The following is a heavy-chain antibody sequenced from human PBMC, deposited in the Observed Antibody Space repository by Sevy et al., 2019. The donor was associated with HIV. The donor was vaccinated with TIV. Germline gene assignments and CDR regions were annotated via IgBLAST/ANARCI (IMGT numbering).Heavy chain of an antibody. CDR2: FDPEDGET. CDR1: GYTLTKLS. Sequence: SVKVSCKVSGYTLTKLSMHWVRQAPGKGLEWMGSFDPEDGETIYQQKLKGRVTMTEDTSTDTAYMELSSLRSEDTAVYYCATTKDYYEDSGSPFDYWGQGTLVTVSS. D-gene: IGHD3-22*01. V-gene: IGHV1-24*01. J-gene: IGHJ4*02. CDR3: ATTKDYYEDSGSPFDY.